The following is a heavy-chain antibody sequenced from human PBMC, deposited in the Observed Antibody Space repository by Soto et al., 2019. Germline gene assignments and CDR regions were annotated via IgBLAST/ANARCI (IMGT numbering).Heavy chain of an antibody. Sequence: SETLSLTCTVSGGSVSSGSYYWSWIRQPPGKGLEWIGYMYNSGSTNYNPSLKSRVIISVDTAKNQFSLKLSSVTAADTAVYYCARVSSGWYYFDYWGQGTLVTVSS. CDR3: ARVSSGWYYFDY. D-gene: IGHD6-19*01. V-gene: IGHV4-61*01. J-gene: IGHJ4*02. CDR2: MYNSGST. CDR1: GGSVSSGSYY.